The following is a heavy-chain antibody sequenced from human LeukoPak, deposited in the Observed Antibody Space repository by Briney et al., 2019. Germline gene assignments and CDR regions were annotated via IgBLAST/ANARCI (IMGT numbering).Heavy chain of an antibody. CDR2: IIPILGIA. J-gene: IGHJ5*02. CDR3: ARVETGRPDNWFDP. D-gene: IGHD3-10*01. CDR1: GGTFSSYA. V-gene: IGHV1-69*04. Sequence: SVKVSCKASGGTFSSYAISWVRQAPGQGLEWMGRIIPILGIANYAQKFQGRVTITADKSTSTAYMELSSLRSEDTAVYYRARVETGRPDNWFDPWGQGTLVTVSS.